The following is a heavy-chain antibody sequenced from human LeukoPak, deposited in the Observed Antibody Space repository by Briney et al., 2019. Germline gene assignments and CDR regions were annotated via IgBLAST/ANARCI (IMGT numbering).Heavy chain of an antibody. CDR3: ARGYSRGDY. J-gene: IGHJ4*02. V-gene: IGHV3-48*01. CDR1: GFTFRCCS. Sequence: GGSLRLSCAASGFTFRCCSMNWVRQAPGKGLEWVSYISSSSGTIYYADSVKGRFTISRDNAKNSLYLQMNSLRAEDTAVYYCARGYSRGDYWGQGTLVTVSS. CDR2: ISSSSGTI. D-gene: IGHD5-12*01.